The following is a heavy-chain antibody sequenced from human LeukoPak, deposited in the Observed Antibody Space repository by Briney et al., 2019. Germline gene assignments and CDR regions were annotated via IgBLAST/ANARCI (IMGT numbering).Heavy chain of an antibody. CDR1: GGPISSSIYY. CDR3: AGRLGGSGSYYY. V-gene: IGHV4-39*01. Sequence: SATLSLTCTVSGGPISSSIYYSGCIRRPPWNGLGSIGSIFYGGTTYYTPSLTCGVTISVHTTKNKSFLKFRCVAAADTAVYYCAGRLGGSGSYYYWGQGTLVTVSS. J-gene: IGHJ4*02. CDR2: IFYGGTT. D-gene: IGHD3-10*01.